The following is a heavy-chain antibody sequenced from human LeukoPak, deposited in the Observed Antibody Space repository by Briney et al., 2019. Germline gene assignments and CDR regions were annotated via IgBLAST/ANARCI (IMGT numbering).Heavy chain of an antibody. CDR1: GFDFSQHW. CDR2: IKRGGSEK. D-gene: IGHD1-26*01. Sequence: PGGSLRLSCAVSGFDFSQHWMTWVRQAPGKGLEWVADIKRGGSEKNYVDSVKGRFTISRDDTKNSPYLQMTSLTAEDTAEYYCAKGFSGTSLSAFDIWGQGSMVTVSS. J-gene: IGHJ3*02. V-gene: IGHV3-7*03. CDR3: AKGFSGTSLSAFDI.